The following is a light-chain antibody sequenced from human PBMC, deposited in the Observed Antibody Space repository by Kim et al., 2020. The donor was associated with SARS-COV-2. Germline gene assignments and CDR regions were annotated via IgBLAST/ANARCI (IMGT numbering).Light chain of an antibody. Sequence: SYELTQPPSVSVSPGQTARITCSGDALPKQYAYWYQQKPGQAPVVVIYKDSERPSGIPERFSGSSSGATVTLTISGVQAEDEADYYCQSADNYDTYGVFGGGTQLTVL. CDR1: ALPKQY. V-gene: IGLV3-25*03. J-gene: IGLJ3*02. CDR2: KDS. CDR3: QSADNYDTYGV.